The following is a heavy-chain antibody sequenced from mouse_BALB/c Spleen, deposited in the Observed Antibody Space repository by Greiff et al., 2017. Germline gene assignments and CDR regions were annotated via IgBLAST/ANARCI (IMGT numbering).Heavy chain of an antibody. CDR3: VYGNYGDY. CDR2: IDPANGNT. D-gene: IGHD2-1*01. CDR1: GFNINDTY. Sequence: VQLKQSGAELVKPGASVKLSCTASGFNINDTYMHWVKQRPEQGLEWIGRIDPANGNTKYDPKFQGKATITADTSSNTAYLQLSSLTSEDTAVYYCVYGNYGDYWGQGTSVTVSS. J-gene: IGHJ4*01. V-gene: IGHV14-3*02.